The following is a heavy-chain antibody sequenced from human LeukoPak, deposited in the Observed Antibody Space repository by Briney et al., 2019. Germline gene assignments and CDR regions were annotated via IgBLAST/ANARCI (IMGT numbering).Heavy chain of an antibody. CDR2: IIPIFGTA. CDR3: AGAVAGNCYSYGMDV. D-gene: IGHD6-19*01. CDR1: GGTFSSYA. Sequence: AASVKVSCKASGGTFSSYAISWVRQAPGQGLEWMGGIIPIFGTANYAQKFQGRVTITADESTSTAYMELSSLRSEDTAVYYCAGAVAGNCYSYGMDVWSKGTTVTVPS. V-gene: IGHV1-69*13. J-gene: IGHJ6*04.